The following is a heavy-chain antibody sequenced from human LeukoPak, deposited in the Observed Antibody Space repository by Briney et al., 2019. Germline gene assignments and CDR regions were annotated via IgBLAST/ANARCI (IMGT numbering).Heavy chain of an antibody. CDR1: GFPFSSYW. Sequence: PGGPLRPSCPASGFPFSSYWMSWVRQAPGKGLEWVANIKQDGSQKYYVDSVKGRFTISRDNAKNTVYLEMNSLGVEDTATYYCIRDFRSADLWGQGTLVTVTS. V-gene: IGHV3-7*01. CDR2: IKQDGSQK. CDR3: IRDFRSADL. J-gene: IGHJ5*02.